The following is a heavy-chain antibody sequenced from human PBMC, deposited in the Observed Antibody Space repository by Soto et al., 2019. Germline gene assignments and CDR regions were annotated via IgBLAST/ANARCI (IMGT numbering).Heavy chain of an antibody. D-gene: IGHD2-21*02. Sequence: QVQLQESGPGLVRPSGTLSLTCAVSGDSISSGDLWAWVRPAPGERLEWIGEILHSGTTNYNASLKSRVTISVDKSKNQFSLKLSSVTAADTAVYYCARTVYCDNDCFSFDSWGQGTLVTVSS. V-gene: IGHV4-4*02. CDR2: ILHSGTT. CDR1: GDSISSGDL. J-gene: IGHJ4*02. CDR3: ARTVYCDNDCFSFDS.